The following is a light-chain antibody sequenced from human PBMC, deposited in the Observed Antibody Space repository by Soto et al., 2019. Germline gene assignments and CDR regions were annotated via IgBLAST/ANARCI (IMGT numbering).Light chain of an antibody. CDR1: QSVSNNY. V-gene: IGKV3-20*01. CDR3: QQYNSYSWT. J-gene: IGKJ1*01. CDR2: RAS. Sequence: EIVLTQSPVTVSLSPGERATLSCMASQSVSNNYLAWYQQKPGQAPRLVIYRASNRATGIPDRFSGSGSGTEFTPTISSLQPDDIETYSCQQYNSYSWTFGQGTKVDIK.